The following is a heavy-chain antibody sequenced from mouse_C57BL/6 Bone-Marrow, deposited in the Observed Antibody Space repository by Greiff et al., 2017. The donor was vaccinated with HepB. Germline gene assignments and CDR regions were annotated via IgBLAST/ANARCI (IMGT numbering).Heavy chain of an antibody. CDR2: ISDGGSYT. V-gene: IGHV5-4*01. D-gene: IGHD2-10*02. Sequence: EVHLVESGGGLVKPGGSLKLSCAASGFTFSSYAMSWVRQTPEKRLEWVATISDGGSYTYYPDNVKGRFTISRDNAKNNLYLQMSHLKSEDTAMYYYARGGMNPYYAMDYWGQGTSVTVSS. CDR1: GFTFSSYA. J-gene: IGHJ4*01. CDR3: ARGGMNPYYAMDY.